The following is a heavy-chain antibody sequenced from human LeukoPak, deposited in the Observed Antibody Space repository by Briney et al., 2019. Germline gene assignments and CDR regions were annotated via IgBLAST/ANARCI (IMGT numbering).Heavy chain of an antibody. CDR3: ARDGGSGADY. J-gene: IGHJ4*02. D-gene: IGHD3-16*01. CDR2: IMRDGNER. CDR1: GFNFRAYW. Sequence: GGSLKLSCTTSGFNFRAYWMGWVRQAPGKGLEWVAHIMRDGNERHYMDSVKGRFTISRDNAKNSLYLQMNSLRTEDTAVYYCARDGGSGADYWGQGTLVSVSS. V-gene: IGHV3-7*01.